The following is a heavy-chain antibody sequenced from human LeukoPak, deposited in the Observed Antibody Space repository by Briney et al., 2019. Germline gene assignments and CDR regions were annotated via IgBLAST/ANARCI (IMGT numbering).Heavy chain of an antibody. J-gene: IGHJ4*02. CDR2: IGTAGDT. CDR1: GFTFSSYD. CDR3: AKEYTGTFSPFPSYFDN. D-gene: IGHD1-26*01. V-gene: IGHV3-13*01. Sequence: GGSLRLSCAACGFTFSSYDMHWVRQATGKGLEWVSAIGTAGDTYYPGSVKGRFTISRDNSKNTLYLQMNSLRAEDTAIYYCAKEYTGTFSPFPSYFDNWGQGTLVTVSS.